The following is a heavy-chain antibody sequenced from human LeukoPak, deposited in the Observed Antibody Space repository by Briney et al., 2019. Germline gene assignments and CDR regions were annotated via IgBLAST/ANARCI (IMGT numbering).Heavy chain of an antibody. CDR1: GFTFSSYA. J-gene: IGHJ4*02. CDR2: ISGSGGST. Sequence: PGGSLRLSCAASGFTFSSYAMSWVRQAPGKGLEWVSAISGSGGSTYYADSVKGRFTISRDNSKNTLYLQMNSLRAEDTAVYYCAKGSSMIALVPGYFDYWGQGTLVTVSS. V-gene: IGHV3-23*01. CDR3: AKGSSMIALVPGYFDY. D-gene: IGHD2-8*02.